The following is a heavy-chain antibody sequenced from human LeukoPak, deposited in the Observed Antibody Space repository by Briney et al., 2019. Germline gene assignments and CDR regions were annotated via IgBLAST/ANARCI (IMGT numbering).Heavy chain of an antibody. CDR2: ISGRGGST. CDR1: VFTFSCYA. D-gene: IGHD1-26*01. Sequence: SGGPLRLSCGASVFTFSCYALSLVRQAPGKGLEWVSAISGRGGSTYYADSVKGRFTISRDNSKNTLYLQMNSLRAEDTAVYYCAKRGKGYSIDYWGQGTLVTVSS. CDR3: AKRGKGYSIDY. V-gene: IGHV3-23*01. J-gene: IGHJ4*02.